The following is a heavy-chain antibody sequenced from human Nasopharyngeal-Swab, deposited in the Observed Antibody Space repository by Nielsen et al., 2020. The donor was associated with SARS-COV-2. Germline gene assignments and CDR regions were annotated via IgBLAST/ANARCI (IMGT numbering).Heavy chain of an antibody. CDR1: GFTFSNYG. Sequence: GESLKISCAASGFTFSNYGMHWVRQAPGKGLEWVAVIWYDGSNKYYADSVKGRFTISRDNSKNTLYLQMNSLRAEDTAVYYCARERVAAPNYYYYGMDVWGQGTTVTVSS. D-gene: IGHD2-15*01. CDR3: ARERVAAPNYYYYGMDV. CDR2: IWYDGSNK. V-gene: IGHV3-33*01. J-gene: IGHJ6*02.